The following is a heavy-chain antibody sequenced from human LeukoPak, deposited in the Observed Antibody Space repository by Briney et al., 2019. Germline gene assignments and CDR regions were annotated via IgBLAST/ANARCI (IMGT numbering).Heavy chain of an antibody. J-gene: IGHJ3*02. CDR1: GFTFSSYW. CDR2: ISSSGSYI. V-gene: IGHV3-21*01. Sequence: GGSLRLSCAASGFTFSSYWMSWVRQAPGKGLERVSSISSSGSYIYYADSVKGRFTISRDNAKNSLYLQMNSLRAEDTAVYYCASTDYYGSGSSAFDIWGQGTMVTVSS. D-gene: IGHD3-10*01. CDR3: ASTDYYGSGSSAFDI.